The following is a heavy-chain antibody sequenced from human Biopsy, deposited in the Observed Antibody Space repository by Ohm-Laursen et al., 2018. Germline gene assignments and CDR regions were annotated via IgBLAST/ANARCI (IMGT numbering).Heavy chain of an antibody. Sequence: SLRLSCAASGSTFGHYAMHWVRQAPGKGLEWISLIWYDGTNEDYADSVKGRFTISRDNSKNTLYLQINTLTLEDTAFYYCARGLSSGWYGYFDVWGRGTLVTVSS. V-gene: IGHV3-33*04. D-gene: IGHD6-19*01. CDR2: IWYDGTNE. CDR1: GSTFGHYA. CDR3: ARGLSSGWYGYFDV. J-gene: IGHJ2*01.